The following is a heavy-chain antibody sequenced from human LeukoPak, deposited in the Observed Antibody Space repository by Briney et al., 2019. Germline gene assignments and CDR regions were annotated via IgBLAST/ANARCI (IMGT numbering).Heavy chain of an antibody. J-gene: IGHJ4*02. CDR1: GFTFSSYA. V-gene: IGHV3-21*01. CDR3: ARDRIFDY. Sequence: PGGSLRLSCAASGFTFSSYAMNWVRQAPGKGLEWVSSISGTSSYIYYADSVKGRFAISRDNAKNSLYLQMNSLRAEDTAVYYCARDRIFDYWGQGTLVTVSS. D-gene: IGHD2-15*01. CDR2: ISGTSSYI.